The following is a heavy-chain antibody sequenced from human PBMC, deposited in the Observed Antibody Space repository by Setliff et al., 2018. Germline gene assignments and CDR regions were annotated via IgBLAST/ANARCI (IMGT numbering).Heavy chain of an antibody. CDR2: IYYSGIT. CDR1: GGSISSYY. V-gene: IGHV4-59*12. CDR3: VRDAGDGYGVDAYAGGGFDI. D-gene: IGHD4-17*01. Sequence: SETLSLTCTVSGGSISSYYWSWIRQPPGKGLEWIAYIYYSGITNYNPSLNSRVALSIDTSKNQFSLRLSSVTAADTAVYFCVRDAGDGYGVDAYAGGGFDIWGQGTMVTVSS. J-gene: IGHJ3*02.